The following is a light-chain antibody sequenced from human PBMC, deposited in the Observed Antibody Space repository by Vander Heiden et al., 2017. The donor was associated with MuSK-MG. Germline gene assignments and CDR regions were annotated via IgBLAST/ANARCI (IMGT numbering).Light chain of an antibody. CDR1: QSVSSGS. CDR3: QQYDNSHPHT. J-gene: IGKJ4*01. V-gene: IGKV3-20*01. CDR2: GES. Sequence: EIALTPSPVSLSLSPGVRATLPCRASQSVSSGSLAQYQQKAVQAPTLLIYGESSRVTGIPHRFSGSGCATAFTLTISSMEPEDFAVYYYQQYDNSHPHTFGEGTKVEIK.